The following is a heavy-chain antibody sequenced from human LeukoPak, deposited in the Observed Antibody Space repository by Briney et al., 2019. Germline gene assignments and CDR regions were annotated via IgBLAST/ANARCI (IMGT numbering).Heavy chain of an antibody. CDR2: IYYSGST. CDR3: ARADYYYYYMDV. J-gene: IGHJ6*03. V-gene: IGHV4-59*01. CDR1: GGSISSYY. Sequence: SETLSLTCTVSGGSISSYYWSWIRQPPGKGLEWIGYIYYSGSTNYNPSLKSRLSLSVDTSKNQISLRLSSATAADTAVYYCARADYYYYYMDVWGKGTTVTISS.